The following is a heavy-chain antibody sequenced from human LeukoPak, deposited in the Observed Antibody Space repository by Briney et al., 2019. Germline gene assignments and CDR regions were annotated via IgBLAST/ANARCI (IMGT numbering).Heavy chain of an antibody. V-gene: IGHV3-21*01. CDR2: ISSSSSYI. CDR3: ARKLWFGEPCCYFDY. J-gene: IGHJ4*02. D-gene: IGHD3-10*01. Sequence: GGSLRLSCAASGFTFSSYTMNWVRQAPGKVLEWVSSISSSSSYIYYADSVKGRFTISRDNAKNSLHLQMNSLRAEDTAVYYCARKLWFGEPCCYFDYWGQGTLVTVSS. CDR1: GFTFSSYT.